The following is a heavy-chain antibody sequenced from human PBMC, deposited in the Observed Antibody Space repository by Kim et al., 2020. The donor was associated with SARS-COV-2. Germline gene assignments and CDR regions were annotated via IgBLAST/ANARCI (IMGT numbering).Heavy chain of an antibody. Sequence: SQTLSLTCAISGDSVSSNIVGWHWIRQTPSRGLEWLGRTYYRFKWNIDYAVSVKSRMTINPDTSKNQFSLQLNSVILEDTAVYYCARGYRYVLDYWSQGT. D-gene: IGHD5-18*01. CDR1: GDSVSSNIVG. CDR2: TYYRFKWNI. CDR3: ARGYRYVLDY. J-gene: IGHJ4*02. V-gene: IGHV6-1*01.